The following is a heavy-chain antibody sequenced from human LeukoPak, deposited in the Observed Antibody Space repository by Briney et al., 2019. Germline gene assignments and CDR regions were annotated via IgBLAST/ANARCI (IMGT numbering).Heavy chain of an antibody. J-gene: IGHJ5*02. Sequence: GGSLRLSCAASGFTLSSYGMHWVRQAPGKGLGWVAVISYDGSNKYYADSVKGRFTISRDNSKNTLYLQMNSLRAEDTAVYYCAKDVLGGYGDYVFDPWGQGTLVTVSS. V-gene: IGHV3-30*18. CDR2: ISYDGSNK. D-gene: IGHD4-17*01. CDR1: GFTLSSYG. CDR3: AKDVLGGYGDYVFDP.